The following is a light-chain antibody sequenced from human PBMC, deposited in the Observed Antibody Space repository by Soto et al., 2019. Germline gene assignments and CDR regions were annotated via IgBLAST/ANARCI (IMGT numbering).Light chain of an antibody. J-gene: IGKJ5*01. CDR2: DAS. V-gene: IGKV1-5*01. Sequence: DIQMTQSPSTLSASVGDRVTITCRASQSISSWLAWYQQTPGKAPKLLIYDASDLETGVPSRFSGSGSGTGFTFTISSLQPEDFATYYCQQYESLPLTFGQGTRLEI. CDR1: QSISSW. CDR3: QQYESLPLT.